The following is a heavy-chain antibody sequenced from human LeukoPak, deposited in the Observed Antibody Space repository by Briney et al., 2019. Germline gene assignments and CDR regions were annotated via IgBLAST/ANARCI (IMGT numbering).Heavy chain of an antibody. Sequence: GGSLRLSCAASGFAFSNYAMSWVRQAPGKGLEWVSAVSGSGGSTHYADSVKGRFTISRDNSKNTLFLQMNSLRAEDTAVYFCAKSPGVVVLVYWFDPWGQGTLVTVSS. CDR3: AKSPGVVVLVYWFDP. J-gene: IGHJ5*02. V-gene: IGHV3-23*01. D-gene: IGHD3-22*01. CDR1: GFAFSNYA. CDR2: VSGSGGST.